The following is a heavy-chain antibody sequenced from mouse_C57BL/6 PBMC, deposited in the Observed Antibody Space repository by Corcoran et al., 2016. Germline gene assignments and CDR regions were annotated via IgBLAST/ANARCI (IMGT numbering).Heavy chain of an antibody. Sequence: EVQLQQSGPELVKPGASVKISCKASGYTFTDYYMYWVKQSHGKSLEWIGDINPNNGGTSYNQKFKGKATLTVDKSSSTAYMELRSLTSEDSAVYYCARSRPTYDYSYAMDYWGQGTSVTVSS. J-gene: IGHJ4*01. V-gene: IGHV1-26*01. CDR2: INPNNGGT. D-gene: IGHD2-4*01. CDR3: ARSRPTYDYSYAMDY. CDR1: GYTFTDYY.